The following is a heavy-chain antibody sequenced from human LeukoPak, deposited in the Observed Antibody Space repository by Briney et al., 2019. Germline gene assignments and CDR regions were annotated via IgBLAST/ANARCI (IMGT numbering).Heavy chain of an antibody. V-gene: IGHV3-21*01. CDR2: ISSGSGYI. CDR1: GFTFSSHT. Sequence: GGSLRLSCATSGFTFSSHTMSWVRQAPGKGLEWVSSISSGSGYIRYAGSVKGRFTISRDNAENSVFLQMSSLRVDDTALYYCVRGWFDFWGQGTPVTVSS. J-gene: IGHJ5*01. CDR3: VRGWFDF.